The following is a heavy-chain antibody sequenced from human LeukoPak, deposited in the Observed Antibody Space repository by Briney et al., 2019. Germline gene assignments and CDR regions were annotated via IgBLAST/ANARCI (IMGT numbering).Heavy chain of an antibody. V-gene: IGHV4-4*02. CDR1: GGSISSSNW. J-gene: IGHJ4*02. Sequence: SGTLSLTCAVSGGSISSSNWWSWVRQPPGKGLEWIGEIYHSGSTNYNPSLKSRVTIPVDTSKNLFSLMLTSVTAADTAVYYCAREGEYFDYWGQGTLVTVSS. CDR2: IYHSGST. CDR3: AREGEYFDY.